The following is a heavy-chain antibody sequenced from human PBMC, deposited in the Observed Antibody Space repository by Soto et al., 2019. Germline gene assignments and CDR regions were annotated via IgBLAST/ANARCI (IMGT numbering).Heavy chain of an antibody. Sequence: PXGSLRLSCAASGFTFSSYAMSWVRHSPGKGLEWVSAINGSGGSTYYADSVKGRFTISRDNSKNTLYLQMNSLRAEDTAVYYCAKDRTRGELIIRYFDLWGRGTLVNVSS. CDR3: AKDRTRGELIIRYFDL. CDR2: INGSGGST. V-gene: IGHV3-23*01. D-gene: IGHD1-26*01. CDR1: GFTFSSYA. J-gene: IGHJ2*01.